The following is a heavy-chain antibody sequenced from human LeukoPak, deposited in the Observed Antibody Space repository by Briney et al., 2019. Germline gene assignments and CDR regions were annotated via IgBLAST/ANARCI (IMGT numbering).Heavy chain of an antibody. CDR3: AKEGYSRGYYSYYYMDV. V-gene: IGHV3-74*01. J-gene: IGHJ6*03. CDR2: INSDGSST. CDR1: GFTFSSYW. D-gene: IGHD6-13*01. Sequence: GGSLRLSCAASGFTFSSYWMHWVRQAPGKGLVWVSRINSDGSSTSYADSVKGRFTISRDNDKNPLYVQMNSLRAEDTAVYYCAKEGYSRGYYSYYYMDVWGKGTTVTVSS.